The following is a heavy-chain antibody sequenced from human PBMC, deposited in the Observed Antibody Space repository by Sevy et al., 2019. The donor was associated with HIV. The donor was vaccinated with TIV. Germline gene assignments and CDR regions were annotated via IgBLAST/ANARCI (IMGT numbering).Heavy chain of an antibody. V-gene: IGHV3-21*01. Sequence: GGSLRLSCVVSGFTFSKYPMNWVRQAPGKGVEWVSSISSSSNYIYYGDSVKGRFTSSRDNAKNSLYLQMNSLRADDTAVYYCVRDGGCSSSSCLLYFDYWGQGILVTVSS. CDR2: ISSSSNYI. D-gene: IGHD2-15*01. CDR3: VRDGGCSSSSCLLYFDY. CDR1: GFTFSKYP. J-gene: IGHJ4*02.